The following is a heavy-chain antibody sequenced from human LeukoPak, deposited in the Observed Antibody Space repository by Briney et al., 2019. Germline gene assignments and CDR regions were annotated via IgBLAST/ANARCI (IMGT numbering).Heavy chain of an antibody. V-gene: IGHV3-66*02. CDR1: GFTFSSYW. J-gene: IGHJ4*02. Sequence: GGSLRLSCAASGFTFSSYWMSWVRQAPGKGLEWVSVIYSGGSTYYADSVKGRFTISRDNSKNTLYLQMNSLRAEDTAVYYCARDGYDFWSGYYLYWGQGTLVTVSS. CDR3: ARDGYDFWSGYYLY. D-gene: IGHD3-3*01. CDR2: IYSGGST.